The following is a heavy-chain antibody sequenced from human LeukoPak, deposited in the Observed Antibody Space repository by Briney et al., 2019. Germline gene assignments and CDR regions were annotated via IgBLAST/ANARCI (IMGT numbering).Heavy chain of an antibody. D-gene: IGHD3-22*01. Sequence: PGGSLRLSCEASGFTFSSYAIRWVRQAPGTGLEWVSSIPGSGDATYYADSVRGRFSISRDSSKNTVYLQMNSLRDEDTAVYYCARARPWDSSRSYYFGMDVWGHGTTVTVSS. V-gene: IGHV3-23*01. CDR2: IPGSGDAT. CDR3: ARARPWDSSRSYYFGMDV. J-gene: IGHJ6*02. CDR1: GFTFSSYA.